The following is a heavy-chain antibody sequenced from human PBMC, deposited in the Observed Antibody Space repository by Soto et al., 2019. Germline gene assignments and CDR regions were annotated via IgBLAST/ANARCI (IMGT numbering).Heavy chain of an antibody. J-gene: IGHJ4*02. Sequence: GGSLRLSCSGSGFTFADYNLHWVRQAPGKGLDWVGFIRSKLYGGTTEFAASVKGRFTISRDDSKNIAYLEMNSLKTEDAAVYYCTRSAADYRDFDYWSQGTLVTVYS. CDR2: IRSKLYGGTT. CDR3: TRSAADYRDFDY. V-gene: IGHV3-49*04. CDR1: GFTFADYN. D-gene: IGHD4-17*01.